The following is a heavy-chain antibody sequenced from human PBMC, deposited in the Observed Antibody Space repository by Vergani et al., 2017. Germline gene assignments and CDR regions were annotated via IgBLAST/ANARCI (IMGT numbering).Heavy chain of an antibody. CDR3: TTDXRYCGDGSCYWLRDHHYYGMDV. D-gene: IGHD2-21*01. CDR2: IKSTFDRGTT. J-gene: IGHJ6*02. CDR1: GFSFRNDW. V-gene: IGHV3-15*07. Sequence: EVQLVESGGGIVKPGGSLRLSCVASGFSFRNDWMNWVRRTPGKGLEWVGRIKSTFDRGTTDYAAAVKGRFTISRDDSKNTLFLQMNGLKTEDIGVYYCTTDXRYCGDGSCYWLRDHHYYGMDVWGQGTTVTVSS.